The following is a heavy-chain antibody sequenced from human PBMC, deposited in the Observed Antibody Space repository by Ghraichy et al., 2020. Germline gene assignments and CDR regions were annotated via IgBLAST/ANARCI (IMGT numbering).Heavy chain of an antibody. CDR2: IKQDGSEK. Sequence: GGSLRLSCAASGFTFSSYWMSWVRQAPGKGLEWVANIKQDGSEKYYVDSVKGRFTISRDNAKNSLYLQMNSLRAEDTAVYYCARDNYCSGGSCYSLLRRYYYYGMDVWGQGTTVTVSS. V-gene: IGHV3-7*03. D-gene: IGHD2-15*01. CDR1: GFTFSSYW. J-gene: IGHJ6*02. CDR3: ARDNYCSGGSCYSLLRRYYYYGMDV.